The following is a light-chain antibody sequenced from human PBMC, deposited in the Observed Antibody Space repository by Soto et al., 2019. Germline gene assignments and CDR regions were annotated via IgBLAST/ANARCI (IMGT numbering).Light chain of an antibody. J-gene: IGKJ1*01. CDR3: QLYSGSPWT. V-gene: IGKV3-20*01. CDR1: QSISNKY. CDR2: GVS. Sequence: EIVLTQSPDTLSLSPGERATLSCRASQSISNKYVAWYQQEPGQAPRLLIHGVSIRATGIPDRFSGSGSGTDFTLTISRLEPEDFAVYYCQLYSGSPWTFGQGTKVEIK.